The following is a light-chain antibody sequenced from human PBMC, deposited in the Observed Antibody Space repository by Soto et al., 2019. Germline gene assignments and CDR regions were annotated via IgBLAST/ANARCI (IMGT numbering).Light chain of an antibody. J-gene: IGKJ4*02. V-gene: IGKV3-20*01. CDR2: GAS. CDR3: HQYGVSQLPGSSPLP. Sequence: ENVLTQSPGTLSLSPGEKATLSCRASQSVSSNYLAWYQQKPGQAPRLLIYGASSRATGIPGRFSGSGSGTDFTFAISRLEPEDCAVYYCHQYGVSQLPGSSPLPFGGGTKVEIK. CDR1: QSVSSNY.